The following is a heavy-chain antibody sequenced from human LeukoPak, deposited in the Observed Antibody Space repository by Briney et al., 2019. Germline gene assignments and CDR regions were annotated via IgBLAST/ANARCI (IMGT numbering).Heavy chain of an antibody. CDR1: GGSISSGGYY. CDR2: IYYSGST. J-gene: IGHJ4*02. Sequence: SQTLYLTCTVSGGSISSGGYYWGWIRQRQGQGLEWIGYIYYSGSTYYNPYLKSRVTISVDTSKNQFSLKLSSVTAADTAVYYCARAPLIDYWGQGTLVTVSS. V-gene: IGHV4-31*03. CDR3: ARAPLIDY.